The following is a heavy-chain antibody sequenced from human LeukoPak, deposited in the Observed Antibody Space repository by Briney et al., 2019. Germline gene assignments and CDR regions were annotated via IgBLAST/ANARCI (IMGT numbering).Heavy chain of an antibody. Sequence: SETLSLTCTVSGGSINNYYWSWIRQPPGKGLEWIGYIQYGGRTYYSPSLKSRVAISMDLSKIQFSLKMSSVTAADTAVYYCARDFFGDFDHWGQGILVTVSS. J-gene: IGHJ4*02. CDR2: IQYGGRT. CDR3: ARDFFGDFDH. CDR1: GGSINNYY. D-gene: IGHD2/OR15-2a*01. V-gene: IGHV4-59*01.